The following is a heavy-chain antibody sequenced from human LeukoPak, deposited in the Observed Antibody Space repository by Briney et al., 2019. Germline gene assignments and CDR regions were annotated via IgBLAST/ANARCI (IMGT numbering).Heavy chain of an antibody. CDR2: IIPIFGTA. Sequence: SVKVYCKASGGTFSSYAISWVRQAPGQGLGWMGGIIPIFGTANYAQKFQGRVTITTDESTSTAYMELSSLRSEDTAVYYCARETYRGGAFDIWGQGTMVTVSS. J-gene: IGHJ3*02. CDR3: ARETYRGGAFDI. V-gene: IGHV1-69*05. D-gene: IGHD1-14*01. CDR1: GGTFSSYA.